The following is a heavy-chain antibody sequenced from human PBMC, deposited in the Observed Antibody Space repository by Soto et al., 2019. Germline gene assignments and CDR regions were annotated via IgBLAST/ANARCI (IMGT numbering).Heavy chain of an antibody. V-gene: IGHV2-5*01. J-gene: IGHJ4*02. CDR1: GFSLSTSGVG. CDR3: IHRRVNGGMDH. Sequence: QITLKESGPTLVKPTQTLTLTCTFSGFSLSTSGVGVGCVRQPPGKALEWLAVIHWNDDNHYTSSLKSRLTVTKDITKNQVVFTMTNMDPVDTGTYYCIHRRVNGGMDHWGPGILVTVSS. CDR2: IHWNDDN.